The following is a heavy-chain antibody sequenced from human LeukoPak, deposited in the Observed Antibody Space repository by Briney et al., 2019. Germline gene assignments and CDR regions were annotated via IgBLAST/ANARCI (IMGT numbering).Heavy chain of an antibody. V-gene: IGHV3-23*01. CDR2: ISGSGGST. Sequence: GGSLRLSCAASGFTFSSYAMSWVRQAPGKGLEWVSAISGSGGSTYYADSVKGRFTISRDNSKNTLYLQMNSLRAEDTAVYYCARDLYSSGWSYFDYWGQGTLVTVSS. D-gene: IGHD6-19*01. J-gene: IGHJ4*02. CDR3: ARDLYSSGWSYFDY. CDR1: GFTFSSYA.